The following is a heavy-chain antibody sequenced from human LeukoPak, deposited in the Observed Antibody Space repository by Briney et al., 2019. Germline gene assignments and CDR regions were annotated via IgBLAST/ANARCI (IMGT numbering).Heavy chain of an antibody. V-gene: IGHV4-59*12. CDR3: ARRAAAARYWYFDL. D-gene: IGHD6-13*01. CDR1: GGSISSYY. J-gene: IGHJ2*01. CDR2: IYYSGST. Sequence: PSETLSLTCTVSGGSISSYYWSWIRQPPGKGLEWIGYIYYSGSTNYNPSLKSRVTISVDTSKNQFSLKLSSVTAADTAVYYCARRAAAARYWYFDLWGRGTLVTVSS.